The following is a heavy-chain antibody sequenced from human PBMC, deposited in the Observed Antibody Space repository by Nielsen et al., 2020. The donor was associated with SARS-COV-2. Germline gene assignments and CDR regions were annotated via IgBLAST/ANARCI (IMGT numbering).Heavy chain of an antibody. CDR1: GYTFTGSY. CDR3: ARTPPLWFGDRRMDV. D-gene: IGHD3-10*01. V-gene: IGHV1-2*06. CDR2: INPNSGAT. Sequence: ASVKVSCKASGYTFTGSYVHWVRQAPGQGLEWMGRINPNSGATNYAQKFQGRVTMTRDTSISTAYMELSRLRSDDTAVYYCARTPPLWFGDRRMDVWGQGTTVTVSS. J-gene: IGHJ6*02.